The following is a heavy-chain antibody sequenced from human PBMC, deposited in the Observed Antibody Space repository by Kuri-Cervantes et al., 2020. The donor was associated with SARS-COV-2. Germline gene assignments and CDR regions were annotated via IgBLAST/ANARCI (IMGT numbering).Heavy chain of an antibody. Sequence: ASVKVSCKVSGYTLTELSMHWVRQAPGKGLEWMGGFDPEDGETIYAQKFQGRVTMATDTSTNTAYMELRSLRSDDTAVYYCARDIPGGFDWLLRSDYYYYYMDVWGKGTTFTVSS. V-gene: IGHV1-24*01. J-gene: IGHJ6*03. CDR2: FDPEDGET. CDR1: GYTLTELS. D-gene: IGHD3-9*01. CDR3: ARDIPGGFDWLLRSDYYYYYMDV.